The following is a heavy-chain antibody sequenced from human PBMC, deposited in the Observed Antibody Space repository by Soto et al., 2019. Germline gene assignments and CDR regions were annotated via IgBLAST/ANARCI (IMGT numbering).Heavy chain of an antibody. Sequence: GGSLRLSCAASGFTFSSYGMHWVRQAPGKGLEWVAVISYDGSNKYYADSVKGRFTISRDNSKNTLYLQMNSLRAEDTAVYYCAKGAPDSSGYYYSDYWGQGTLVTVSS. V-gene: IGHV3-30*18. CDR2: ISYDGSNK. D-gene: IGHD3-22*01. J-gene: IGHJ4*02. CDR3: AKGAPDSSGYYYSDY. CDR1: GFTFSSYG.